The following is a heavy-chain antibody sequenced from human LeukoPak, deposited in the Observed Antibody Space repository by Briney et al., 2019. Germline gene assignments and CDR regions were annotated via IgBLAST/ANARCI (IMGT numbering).Heavy chain of an antibody. CDR3: ARDPSLVRGVITTFDY. J-gene: IGHJ4*02. CDR1: GGSISSYY. V-gene: IGHV4-39*07. CDR2: IYYSGST. D-gene: IGHD3-10*01. Sequence: PSETLSLTCTVSGGSISSYYWGWIRQPPGKGLEWIGSIYYSGSTYYNPSLKSRVTISVDTSKNQFSLKLSSVTAADTAVYYCARDPSLVRGVITTFDYWGQGTLVTVSS.